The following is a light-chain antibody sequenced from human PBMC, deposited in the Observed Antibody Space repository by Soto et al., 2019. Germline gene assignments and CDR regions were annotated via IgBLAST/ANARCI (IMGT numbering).Light chain of an antibody. CDR2: EVS. CDR3: CSYAGDNTYV. CDR1: GSDVGQYNL. Sequence: QSALTQPASVSGSPGQSITISCTGTGSDVGQYNLVSWYQQHPGKAPKLMIFEVSKRPSGVSNRFSGSKSDNTASLTISGLQAEDEAEYYCCSYAGDNTYVFGTGTKLTVL. V-gene: IGLV2-23*02. J-gene: IGLJ1*01.